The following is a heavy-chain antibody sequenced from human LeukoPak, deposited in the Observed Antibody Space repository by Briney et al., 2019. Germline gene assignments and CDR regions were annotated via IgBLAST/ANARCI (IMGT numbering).Heavy chain of an antibody. CDR1: GGSFSGYY. CDR2: INHSGST. CDR3: ARGPLNAPIDY. D-gene: IGHD3-16*01. J-gene: IGHJ4*02. V-gene: IGHV4-34*01. Sequence: SETLSLTCAVYGGSFSGYYWSWIRQPPGKGLEWIGEINHSGSTNYNPSLKSRVTISVDTSKNQFSLKLSSVTAADTAVYYCARGPLNAPIDYWGQGTLVTVSS.